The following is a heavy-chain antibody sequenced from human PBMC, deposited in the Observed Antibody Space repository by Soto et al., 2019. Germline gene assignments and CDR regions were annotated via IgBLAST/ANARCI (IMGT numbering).Heavy chain of an antibody. CDR3: ARQAIVDTFDY. V-gene: IGHV4-39*01. Sequence: SETLSLTCTVSGGSISSSSYYWGWIRQPPGKGLEWIGSIYYSGSTYYNPSLKSRVTISVDTSKNQFSLKLSSVTAADTAVYYCARQAIVDTFDYWGQGTLVTVSS. CDR2: IYYSGST. J-gene: IGHJ4*02. CDR1: GGSISSSSYY. D-gene: IGHD1-26*01.